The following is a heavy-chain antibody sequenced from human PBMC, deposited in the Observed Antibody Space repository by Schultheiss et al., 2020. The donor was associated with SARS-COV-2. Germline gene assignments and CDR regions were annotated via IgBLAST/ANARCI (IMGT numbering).Heavy chain of an antibody. V-gene: IGHV4-59*06. Sequence: SQTLSLTCTVSGGSISSYYWSWIRQPPGKGLEWIGYIYYSGSTYYNPSLKSRVTISVDTSKNQFSLKLSSVTAADTAVYYCARTRSIMITFGGVFVSRYFDLWGRGTLVTVSS. CDR3: ARTRSIMITFGGVFVSRYFDL. CDR1: GGSISSYY. D-gene: IGHD3-16*02. J-gene: IGHJ2*01. CDR2: IYYSGST.